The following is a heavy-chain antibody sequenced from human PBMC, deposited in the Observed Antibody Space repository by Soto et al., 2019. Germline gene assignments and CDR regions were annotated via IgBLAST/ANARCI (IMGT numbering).Heavy chain of an antibody. V-gene: IGHV3-33*01. CDR3: ARERTYYDFWSGYPYYYGMDV. CDR2: IWYDGSNK. J-gene: IGHJ6*02. Sequence: QVQLVESGGGVVQPGRSLRLSCAASGFTFSSYGMHWVRQAPGKGLEWVAVIWYDGSNKYYADSLKGRFTISRDNSKNTLYLQMNSLRAEDTAVYYCARERTYYDFWSGYPYYYGMDVWGQGTTVTVSS. CDR1: GFTFSSYG. D-gene: IGHD3-3*01.